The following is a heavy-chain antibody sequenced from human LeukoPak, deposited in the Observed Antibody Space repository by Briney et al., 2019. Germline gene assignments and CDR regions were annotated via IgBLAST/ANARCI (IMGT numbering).Heavy chain of an antibody. CDR1: GFTFSSHC. V-gene: IGHV3-7*01. CDR3: ARVRIAVAVSAFDI. Sequence: GGSLRLSCEASGFTFSSHCMSWVSQAPGKGLEWVANIKQDGSEKYYVDSVKGRFTISRDNAKNSLYLQMSILRAADTAVYYCARVRIAVAVSAFDIWGQGTMVTVSS. D-gene: IGHD6-19*01. J-gene: IGHJ3*02. CDR2: IKQDGSEK.